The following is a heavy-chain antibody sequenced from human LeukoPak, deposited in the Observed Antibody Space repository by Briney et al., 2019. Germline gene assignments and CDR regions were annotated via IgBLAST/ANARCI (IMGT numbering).Heavy chain of an antibody. CDR2: INSSSSYI. CDR3: ARSLDSGYDYLPEYFDY. CDR1: GFTFSSYS. Sequence: GGSLRLSCAASGFTFSSYSMNWVRRAPGKGLEWVSSINSSSSYIYYADSVKGRFTISRDNAKNSLYLQMNSLRAEDTAVYYCARSLDSGYDYLPEYFDYWGQGTLVTVSS. J-gene: IGHJ4*02. D-gene: IGHD5-12*01. V-gene: IGHV3-21*01.